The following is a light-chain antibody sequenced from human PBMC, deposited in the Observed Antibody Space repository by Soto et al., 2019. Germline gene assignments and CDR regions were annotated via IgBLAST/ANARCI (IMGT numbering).Light chain of an antibody. CDR2: WAS. CDR1: QSVLYSSNNKNY. V-gene: IGKV4-1*01. Sequence: DIVMTQSPDSLAVSLGERATINCKSSQSVLYSSNNKNYLAWYQQKPGQPPKLLIYWASTPESGVPDRFSGSGSGTDFTLTISSRLAEDVAVYYCQHYYSTPLTFGGGTNVEI. J-gene: IGKJ4*01. CDR3: QHYYSTPLT.